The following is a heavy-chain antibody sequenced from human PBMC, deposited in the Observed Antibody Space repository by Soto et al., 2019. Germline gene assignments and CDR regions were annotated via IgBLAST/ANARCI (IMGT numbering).Heavy chain of an antibody. J-gene: IGHJ4*02. D-gene: IGHD1-26*01. V-gene: IGHV1-69*06. CDR1: GGTFNNYA. CDR2: IIPLFGTA. Sequence: QVQLVQSGAEVKKPGSSVKVSCKASGGTFNNYAISWVRQAPGQGLEWMGGIIPLFGTANYAQKFEGRVTIPAAKPTDTAYMELSSLKSEDTAVYYCARLIGEGYSGTYALDYWGQGTLVTVSS. CDR3: ARLIGEGYSGTYALDY.